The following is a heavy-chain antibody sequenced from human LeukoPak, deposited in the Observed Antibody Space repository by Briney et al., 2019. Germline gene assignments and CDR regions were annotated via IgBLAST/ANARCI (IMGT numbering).Heavy chain of an antibody. CDR2: IRSKPYGGTT. Sequence: GGSLRLSCAASGFTFSSYSMSWFRQAPGKGLEWVGFIRSKPYGGTTEYAASVKGNFTISRDDSNSIAYLQMNSLKTEDTAVYYRTRGIAYNLVYWGQGTLVTVSS. CDR3: TRGIAYNLVY. V-gene: IGHV3-49*03. J-gene: IGHJ4*02. CDR1: GFTFSSYS. D-gene: IGHD5-24*01.